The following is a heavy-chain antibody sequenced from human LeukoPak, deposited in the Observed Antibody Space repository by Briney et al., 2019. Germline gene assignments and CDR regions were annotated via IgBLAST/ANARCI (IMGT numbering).Heavy chain of an antibody. J-gene: IGHJ3*02. V-gene: IGHV1-69*16. CDR3: ARDLDITMVRGVTFDAFDI. CDR1: GGTFSSYT. D-gene: IGHD3-10*01. CDR2: IIPILGIA. Sequence: GASVKVSCKASGGTFSSYTISWVRQAPGQGLEWMGRIIPILGIANYAQKFQGRVTITTDESTSTAYMELSSLRSEDTAVYYCARDLDITMVRGVTFDAFDIWGQGTMVTVSS.